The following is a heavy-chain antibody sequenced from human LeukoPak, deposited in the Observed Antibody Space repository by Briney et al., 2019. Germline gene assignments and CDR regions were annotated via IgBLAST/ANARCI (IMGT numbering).Heavy chain of an antibody. D-gene: IGHD5-18*01. Sequence: SETLSLTCTVSGGSISSHYWSWIRQPPGKGLEWIGYIYYSGSTNYNPSLKSRVIISVDTSKNQFSLKLSSVTAADTAVYYCARVEGTTYSYGSNWFGPWGQGTLVTVSS. CDR3: ARVEGTTYSYGSNWFGP. CDR1: GGSISSHY. CDR2: IYYSGST. V-gene: IGHV4-59*11. J-gene: IGHJ5*02.